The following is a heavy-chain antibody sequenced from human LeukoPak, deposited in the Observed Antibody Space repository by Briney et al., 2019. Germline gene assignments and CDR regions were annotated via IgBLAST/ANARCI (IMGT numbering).Heavy chain of an antibody. CDR1: GCTFSSYA. Sequence: GASVKVSRKASGCTFSSYAISWVRQAPGQGLEWMGGIITSFGTANYAQKFQSRVTLTADESTSTAYMELSSLRSEDTAVYYCARRNSHIGSYRPSYYFDYWGQGTLVTVSS. J-gene: IGHJ4*02. D-gene: IGHD1-26*01. CDR3: ARRNSHIGSYRPSYYFDY. V-gene: IGHV1-69*13. CDR2: IITSFGTA.